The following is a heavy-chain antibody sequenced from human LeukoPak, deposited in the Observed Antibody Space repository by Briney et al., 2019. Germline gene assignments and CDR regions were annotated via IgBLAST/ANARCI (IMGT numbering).Heavy chain of an antibody. J-gene: IGHJ3*01. D-gene: IGHD2-21*01. CDR1: GFTLSDYW. V-gene: IGHV3-74*01. Sequence: PGGSLRLSCGATGFTLSDYWMNWVRQAPGEGLVWVSRIHNDGSSTNYADSVRGRFTISRDNAKNMLYLQMNSLRTEDTAVYYCARGAYRGAYFRAFDVWGLGTMVAVSS. CDR3: ARGAYRGAYFRAFDV. CDR2: IHNDGSST.